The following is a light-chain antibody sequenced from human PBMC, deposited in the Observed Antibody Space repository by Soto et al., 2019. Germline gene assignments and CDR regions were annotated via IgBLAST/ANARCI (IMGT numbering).Light chain of an antibody. V-gene: IGKV3-15*01. CDR3: QHYNNWPSLA. J-gene: IGKJ4*01. CDR1: QSVSSN. Sequence: EIVMTQSPATLSVSPGERATLSCRASQSVSSNLAWYQQKPGQAPRLLIYGASTRATGIPARFSGSGSGTEFTLTISSLQSEDFAFYYCQHYNNWPSLAFGGGTQVDIK. CDR2: GAS.